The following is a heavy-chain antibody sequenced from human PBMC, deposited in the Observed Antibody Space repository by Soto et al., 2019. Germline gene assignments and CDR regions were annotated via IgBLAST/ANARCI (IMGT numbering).Heavy chain of an antibody. CDR3: ARAGIVATTDGYDFDY. CDR1: GDSVSSNSAA. CDR2: TYYRSKWYN. Sequence: SQTLSLTCAISGDSVSSNSAAWNWIRQSPSRSLEWLGRTYYRSKWYNDYAVSVTIRITINPDTTKNQFSLQLHAVTPEDTAVYYCARAGIVATTDGYDFDYWGQGTLVTVSS. J-gene: IGHJ4*02. D-gene: IGHD5-12*01. V-gene: IGHV6-1*01.